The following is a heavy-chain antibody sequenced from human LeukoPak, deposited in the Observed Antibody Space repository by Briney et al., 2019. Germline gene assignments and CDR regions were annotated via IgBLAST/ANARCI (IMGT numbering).Heavy chain of an antibody. D-gene: IGHD2-15*01. CDR2: ISGSGGST. CDR1: GFTFSSYG. Sequence: PGGSLRLSCAASGFTFSSYGMSWVRQAPGKGLGWVSAISGSGGSTYYADSVKGRFTISRDNSKNTLYLQMNSLRAEDTAVYYCAKGGSGHSVGGSCYYDYWGQGTLVTVSS. J-gene: IGHJ4*02. V-gene: IGHV3-23*01. CDR3: AKGGSGHSVGGSCYYDY.